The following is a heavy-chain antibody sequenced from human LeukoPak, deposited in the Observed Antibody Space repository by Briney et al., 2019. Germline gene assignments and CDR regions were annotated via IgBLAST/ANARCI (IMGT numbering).Heavy chain of an antibody. CDR3: ARDQDYYDSSGYDY. V-gene: IGHV1-18*01. CDR1: GYTFTSYG. D-gene: IGHD3-22*01. Sequence: ASVKVSCKASGYTFTSYGISWVPQAPGQGLEWMGWISAYNGNTNYAQKLQGRVTMTTDTSTSTAYMELRSLRSDDTAVYYCARDQDYYDSSGYDYWGQGTLVTVSS. CDR2: ISAYNGNT. J-gene: IGHJ4*02.